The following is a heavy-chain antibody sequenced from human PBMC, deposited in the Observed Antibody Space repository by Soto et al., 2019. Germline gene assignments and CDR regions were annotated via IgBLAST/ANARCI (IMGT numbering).Heavy chain of an antibody. CDR2: INSDGSVS. D-gene: IGHD2-15*01. CDR3: ARGDCVGGTCYSLAGSFYYYMDV. Sequence: EVQLVESGGGLVQPGGSPRLSCAASGFTFSNYWMYWVRQAPGKGLEWVSRINSDGSVSSYADSVKGRLTISRDKVKNTLYLQMDSLRAEDTAVYYCARGDCVGGTCYSLAGSFYYYMDVWGKGTTVTVFS. CDR1: GFTFSNYW. V-gene: IGHV3-74*02. J-gene: IGHJ6*03.